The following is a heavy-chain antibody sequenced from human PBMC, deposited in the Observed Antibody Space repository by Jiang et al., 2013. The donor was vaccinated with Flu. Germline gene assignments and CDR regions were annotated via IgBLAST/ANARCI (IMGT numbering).Heavy chain of an antibody. D-gene: IGHD2-15*01. V-gene: IGHV4-38-2*02. CDR3: ARTLGHCSGASCYYFDY. Sequence: VLLKPSETLSLTCTVSAYSISSGYYWGWIRQPPGKGLEWIGSIYHSGSTFYNPSLKSRVTISLDTSKNQFSLKLRSVTAADTAVYYCARTLGHCSGASCYYFDYWGQGTLVTVSS. CDR2: IYHSGST. J-gene: IGHJ4*02. CDR1: AYSISSGYY.